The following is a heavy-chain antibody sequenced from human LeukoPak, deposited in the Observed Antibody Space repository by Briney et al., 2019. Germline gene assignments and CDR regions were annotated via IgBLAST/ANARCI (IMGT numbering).Heavy chain of an antibody. CDR1: GYTFTGYY. Sequence: ASVKVSCKASGYTFTGYYMHWVRQAPGQGLEWMGWINPNSGGTNYAQKFQGRVTMTEDTSTDTAYMELSSLRSEDTAVYYCATDLSRGSSWYEAFDIWGQGTMVTVSS. CDR2: INPNSGGT. CDR3: ATDLSRGSSWYEAFDI. V-gene: IGHV1-2*02. J-gene: IGHJ3*02. D-gene: IGHD6-13*01.